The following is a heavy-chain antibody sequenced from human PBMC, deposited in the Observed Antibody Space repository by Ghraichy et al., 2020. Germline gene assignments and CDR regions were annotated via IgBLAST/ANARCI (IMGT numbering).Heavy chain of an antibody. CDR1: GFTFSSYS. CDR2: ISSSSYI. V-gene: IGHV3-21*01. D-gene: IGHD3-9*01. J-gene: IGHJ6*02. Sequence: GGSLRLSCAASGFTFSSYSMNWVRQAPGKGLEWVSSISSSSYIYYADSVKGRFTISRDNAKNSLYLQMNSLRAEDTAVYYCARDRGMDYDILTGYPFVYYYGMDVWGQGTTVTVSS. CDR3: ARDRGMDYDILTGYPFVYYYGMDV.